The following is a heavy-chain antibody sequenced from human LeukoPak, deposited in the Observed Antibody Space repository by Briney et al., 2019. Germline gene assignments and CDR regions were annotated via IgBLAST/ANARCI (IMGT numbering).Heavy chain of an antibody. V-gene: IGHV4-59*01. Sequence: SETLSLTCAVYGGSFSGYYWSWIRQPPGKGLEWIGYIYSSGTTNYSPSLKTRLTISVDTSMNQLSLKLNSVTAADTAVYYCARGEEMATVTQGGGNWFDPWGQGTLVTVSS. J-gene: IGHJ5*02. CDR1: GGSFSGYY. CDR3: ARGEEMATVTQGGGNWFDP. CDR2: IYSSGTT. D-gene: IGHD5-24*01.